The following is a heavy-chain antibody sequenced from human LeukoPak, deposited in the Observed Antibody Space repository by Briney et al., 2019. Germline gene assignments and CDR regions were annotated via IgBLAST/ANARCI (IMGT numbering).Heavy chain of an antibody. J-gene: IGHJ6*03. Sequence: ASVKVSCKASGYTFTGYYMHWVRQAPGQGLEWMGWINPNSGGTNYAQKFQGRVTMTRDTSISTAYMELSRLRSNDTAVYYCARWSEQDYYMDVWGKGTTVTVSS. CDR2: INPNSGGT. D-gene: IGHD1-26*01. V-gene: IGHV1-2*02. CDR3: ARWSEQDYYMDV. CDR1: GYTFTGYY.